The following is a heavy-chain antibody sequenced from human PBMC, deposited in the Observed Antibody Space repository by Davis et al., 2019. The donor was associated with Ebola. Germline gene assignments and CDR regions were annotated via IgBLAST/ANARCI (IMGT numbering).Heavy chain of an antibody. CDR2: IYYSGST. CDR1: GGSFSGYY. J-gene: IGHJ5*02. V-gene: IGHV4-34*01. D-gene: IGHD2-15*01. Sequence: MPSETLSLTYAVYGGSFSGYYWSWIRQPPGKGLEWIGSIYYSGSTYYNPSLKSRVTISVDTSKNQFSLKLSSVTAADTAVYYCARWSSWWRGWWFDPWGQGTLVTVSS. CDR3: ARWSSWWRGWWFDP.